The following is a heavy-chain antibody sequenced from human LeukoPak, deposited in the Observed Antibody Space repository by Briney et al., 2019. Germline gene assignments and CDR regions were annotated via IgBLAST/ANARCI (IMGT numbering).Heavy chain of an antibody. CDR3: ARVRWHYYYMDV. V-gene: IGHV3-48*04. J-gene: IGHJ6*03. Sequence: GGSLRLSCAASGFTFSSYSMNWVRQAPGKGLEWVSYISSSSSTMYYADSVKGRFTISRDNAKNSLYLQMNSLRAEDTAVYYCARVRWHYYYMDVWGKGTTVTVSS. CDR1: GFTFSSYS. CDR2: ISSSSSTM. D-gene: IGHD3-16*02.